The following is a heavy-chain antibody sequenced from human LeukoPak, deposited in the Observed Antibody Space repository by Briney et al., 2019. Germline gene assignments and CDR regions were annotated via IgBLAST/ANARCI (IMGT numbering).Heavy chain of an antibody. CDR1: GFTFSSYA. V-gene: IGHV3-64*01. CDR2: ISSNGGST. CDR3: ARGTPSSSGWLYYGMDV. J-gene: IGHJ6*02. Sequence: GGSLRLSCAASGFTFSSYAMHWVRQAPGKGLEYVSAISSNGGSTYYANSVKGRFTISRDNSKNTLYLQMGSLRAEDMAVYYCARGTPSSSGWLYYGMDVWGQGTTVTVSS. D-gene: IGHD6-19*01.